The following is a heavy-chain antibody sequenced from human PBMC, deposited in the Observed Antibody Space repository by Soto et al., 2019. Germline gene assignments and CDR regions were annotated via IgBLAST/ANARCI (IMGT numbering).Heavy chain of an antibody. J-gene: IGHJ6*02. V-gene: IGHV1-46*01. CDR2: INPSGGST. D-gene: IGHD6-19*01. CDR3: ARENGYTSGWSYNYYYGLDV. Sequence: QVQLVQSGAEVKKPGASVKVSCKTSGYTFTRQYIHWVRQAPGQGLEWMGIINPSGGSTSYAQKFQGRVTMTGETSTSTVYMELSSLTAEDTAVYFCARENGYTSGWSYNYYYGLDVWGQGTTVTVSS. CDR1: GYTFTRQY.